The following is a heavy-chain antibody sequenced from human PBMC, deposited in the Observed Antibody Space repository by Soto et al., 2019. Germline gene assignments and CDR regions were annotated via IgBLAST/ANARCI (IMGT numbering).Heavy chain of an antibody. Sequence: QVQLVQSGAEVKKPGSSVKVSCKASGGTFSSYSINWVRQAPGQGLEWMGEIIPIFGTANYAQKSQGRVTITADESTSTDYMELSSLRSEDTAVYYCARDGGRHSGGIDYWGQGTLVTVSS. V-gene: IGHV1-69*01. CDR1: GGTFSSYS. J-gene: IGHJ4*02. CDR3: ARDGGRHSGGIDY. D-gene: IGHD1-26*01. CDR2: IIPIFGTA.